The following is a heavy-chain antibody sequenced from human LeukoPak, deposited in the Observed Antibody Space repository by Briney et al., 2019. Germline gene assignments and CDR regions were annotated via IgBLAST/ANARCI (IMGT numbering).Heavy chain of an antibody. D-gene: IGHD6-13*01. J-gene: IGHJ6*03. V-gene: IGHV1-18*01. CDR2: ISAYNGNT. CDR1: GYTFTSYG. CDR3: ARGGLGGIAAAEQYYYYYMDV. Sequence: ASVKVSCKASGYTFTSYGISWVRQAPGQGLEWMGWISAYNGNTNYAQRLQGRVTMTTDTSTSTAYVELRSLRSEDTAVYYCARGGLGGIAAAEQYYYYYMDVWGKGTTVTISS.